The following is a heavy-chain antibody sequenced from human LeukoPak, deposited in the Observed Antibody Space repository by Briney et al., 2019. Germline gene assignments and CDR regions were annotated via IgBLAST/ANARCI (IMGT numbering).Heavy chain of an antibody. J-gene: IGHJ3*01. CDR1: GDSVPNTNAA. CDR2: TYYRSRWHY. Sequence: SQTLSLTCAISGDSVPNTNAAWNWLRRSPSRGLEWLGRTYYRSRWHYDYAPSLQSRIVINPDTSRNQFSLQLNSMTPDDAAVYYCARVEVPVGHDVFRFWGQGIVVTVSS. V-gene: IGHV6-1*01. D-gene: IGHD1-1*01. CDR3: ARVEVPVGHDVFRF.